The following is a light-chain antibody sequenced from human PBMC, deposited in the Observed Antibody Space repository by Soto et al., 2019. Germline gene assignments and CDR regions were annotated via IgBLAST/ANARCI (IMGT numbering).Light chain of an antibody. Sequence: QSVLTQSSSASASLGSSVKLTCTLSSGHSSYIIAWHQQQPGKAPRYLMKLEGSGSYNKGSGVPDRFSGSSSGADRYLTIYNLQSEDEADYYCETWDSNTRVFGGGTKVTVL. CDR2: LEGSGSY. V-gene: IGLV4-60*03. J-gene: IGLJ2*01. CDR1: SGHSSYI. CDR3: ETWDSNTRV.